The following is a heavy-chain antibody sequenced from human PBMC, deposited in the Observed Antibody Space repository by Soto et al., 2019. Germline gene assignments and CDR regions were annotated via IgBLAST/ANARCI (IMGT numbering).Heavy chain of an antibody. CDR3: AHSLDYDSSGHFDY. Sequence: QITLKESGPTLVKPTQTLTLTCTFSGFSLSTSGVGVGWIRQPPGKALEWLALIYWDDDKRYSPSLKSRLTITNDTAKNQVVLTMTNMDPVDTATYYCAHSLDYDSSGHFDYWGQGTLVTVSS. V-gene: IGHV2-5*02. D-gene: IGHD3-22*01. J-gene: IGHJ4*02. CDR1: GFSLSTSGVG. CDR2: IYWDDDK.